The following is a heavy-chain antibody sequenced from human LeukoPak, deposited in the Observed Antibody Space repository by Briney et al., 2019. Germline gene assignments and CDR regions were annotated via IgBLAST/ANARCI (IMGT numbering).Heavy chain of an antibody. D-gene: IGHD7-27*01. CDR3: AKDGELGRDY. V-gene: IGHV3-9*01. CDR2: ISWNSGSI. Sequence: SGGSLRLSCAASRFTFDDYAMLWVRRAWGKGLEWVSGISWNSGSIGYADSVKGRFTISRDNAKNSLYLQMNSLRAEDTALYYCAKDGELGRDYWGQGTLVTVSS. J-gene: IGHJ4*02. CDR1: RFTFDDYA.